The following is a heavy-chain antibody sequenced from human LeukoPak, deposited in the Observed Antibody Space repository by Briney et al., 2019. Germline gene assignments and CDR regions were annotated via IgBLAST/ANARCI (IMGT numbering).Heavy chain of an antibody. CDR1: GFTFSSYV. J-gene: IGHJ3*02. CDR2: IRYDGSNK. V-gene: IGHV3-30*02. D-gene: IGHD2-2*01. Sequence: GGPLRLSYAASGFTFSSYVMHWVRQAPGKGLEWVAFIRYDGSNKYYADSVKGLFTISRDNSKNTLYLQMNSLRAEDTAVYYCAKVSEAAIGAFDIWGQGTMVTVSS. CDR3: AKVSEAAIGAFDI.